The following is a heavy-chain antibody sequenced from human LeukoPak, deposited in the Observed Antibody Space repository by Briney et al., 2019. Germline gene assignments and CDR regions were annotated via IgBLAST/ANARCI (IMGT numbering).Heavy chain of an antibody. Sequence: SETLFLTCAVSGGSISSGGYSWSWIRQPPGKGLEWIGYIYHSGSTYYNPSLKSRVTISVDRSKNQFSLKLSSVTAADTAVYYCATSHNSDFDYWGQGTLVTVSS. J-gene: IGHJ4*02. CDR1: GGSISSGGYS. CDR3: ATSHNSDFDY. CDR2: IYHSGST. V-gene: IGHV4-30-2*01. D-gene: IGHD2/OR15-2a*01.